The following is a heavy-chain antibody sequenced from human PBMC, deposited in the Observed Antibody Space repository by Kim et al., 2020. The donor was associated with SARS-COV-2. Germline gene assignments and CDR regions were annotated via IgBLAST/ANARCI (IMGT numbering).Heavy chain of an antibody. J-gene: IGHJ4*02. CDR2: IFGTA. Sequence: IFGTANYSQKFQGRVTITADEATSTAYMERSSLRSEDTAVYYCAREGSSGYYAYWGQGTLVTVSS. CDR3: AREGSSGYYAY. V-gene: IGHV1-69*01. D-gene: IGHD3-22*01.